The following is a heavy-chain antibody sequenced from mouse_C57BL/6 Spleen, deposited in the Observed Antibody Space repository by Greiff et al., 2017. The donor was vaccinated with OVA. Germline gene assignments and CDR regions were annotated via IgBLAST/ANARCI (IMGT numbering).Heavy chain of an antibody. CDR1: GFTFSDYG. CDR3: ARPLDYYGSSPSDV. V-gene: IGHV5-17*01. Sequence: EVQVVESGGGLVKPGGSLKLSCAASGFTFSDYGMHWVRQAPEKGLEWVAYISSGSSTIYYADTVKGRFTISRDNAKNTLFLQMTSLRSEDTAMYYCARPLDYYGSSPSDVWGTGTTVTVSS. CDR2: ISSGSSTI. D-gene: IGHD1-1*01. J-gene: IGHJ1*03.